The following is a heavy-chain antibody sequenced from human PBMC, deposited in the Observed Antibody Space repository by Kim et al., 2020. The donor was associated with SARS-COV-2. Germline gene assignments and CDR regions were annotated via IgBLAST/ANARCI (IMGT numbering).Heavy chain of an antibody. D-gene: IGHD6-6*01. V-gene: IGHV4-34*01. Sequence: SETLSLTCAVYGGSFSGYYWSWIRQPPGKGLEWIGEINHSGSTNYNPSLKSRVTISVDTSKNQFSLKLSSVTAADTAVYYCARRGSIAARSLYYYGMDVWGQGTTVTVSS. CDR3: ARRGSIAARSLYYYGMDV. J-gene: IGHJ6*02. CDR1: GGSFSGYY. CDR2: INHSGST.